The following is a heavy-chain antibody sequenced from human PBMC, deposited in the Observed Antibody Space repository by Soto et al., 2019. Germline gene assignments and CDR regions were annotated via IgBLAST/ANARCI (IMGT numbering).Heavy chain of an antibody. CDR3: ARHRSLAAAGSYYYYGMDV. Sequence: LGESLKISCKGSGYSFTSYWIGWVRQMPGKGLEWMGIIYPGDSDTRYSPSFQGQVTISADKSISTAYLQWSSLKASDTAMYYCARHRSLAAAGSYYYYGMDVWGQGTTVTVSS. J-gene: IGHJ6*02. V-gene: IGHV5-51*01. CDR1: GYSFTSYW. CDR2: IYPGDSDT. D-gene: IGHD6-13*01.